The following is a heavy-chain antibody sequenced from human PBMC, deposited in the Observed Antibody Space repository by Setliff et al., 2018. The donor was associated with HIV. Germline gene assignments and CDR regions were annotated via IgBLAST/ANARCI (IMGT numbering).Heavy chain of an antibody. CDR1: GYSFTNYY. V-gene: IGHV1-46*01. D-gene: IGHD5-12*01. CDR3: ARGATITYYFDY. Sequence: ASVKVSCKASGYSFTNYYIHWVRQAPGQGLEWMGVINPSSGDTLYAQNFQGRVTVTRDTSTSTVYMELSSLRSEDTAVYYCARGATITYYFDYWGQGTLVTVS. J-gene: IGHJ4*02. CDR2: INPSSGDT.